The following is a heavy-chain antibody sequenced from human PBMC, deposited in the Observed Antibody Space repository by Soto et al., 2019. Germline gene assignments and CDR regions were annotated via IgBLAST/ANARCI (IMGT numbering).Heavy chain of an antibody. CDR3: AREGRLLGAFDI. J-gene: IGHJ3*02. D-gene: IGHD3-16*01. Sequence: EVQLVESGGGLVQPGGSLRLSCAASGFTFSGDWMAWGRQAPGKGLEWVANIHPDGSGRYYVDSVKGRFTISRDNAQNSLYLQMNSLRAEDTSLYYCAREGRLLGAFDIWGQGTVVTVSS. CDR1: GFTFSGDW. V-gene: IGHV3-7*01. CDR2: IHPDGSGR.